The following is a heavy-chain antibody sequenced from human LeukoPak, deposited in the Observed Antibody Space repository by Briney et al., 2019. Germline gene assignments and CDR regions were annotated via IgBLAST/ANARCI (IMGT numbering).Heavy chain of an antibody. Sequence: SETLSLTCTVSGGSISSYYWSWIRQSAGKGLEWIGRIFTGGSTNYNPSLKSRVTMSVDTSKNHFSLNLSSVTAADTAVYYCARGYCSNGVCYYPFYFDFWGQGTLVTVSS. CDR3: ARGYCSNGVCYYPFYFDF. V-gene: IGHV4-4*07. CDR1: GGSISSYY. D-gene: IGHD2-8*01. CDR2: IFTGGST. J-gene: IGHJ4*02.